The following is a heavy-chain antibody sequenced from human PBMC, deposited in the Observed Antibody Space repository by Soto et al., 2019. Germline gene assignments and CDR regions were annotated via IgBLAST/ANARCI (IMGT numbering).Heavy chain of an antibody. D-gene: IGHD3-10*01. CDR1: GGSISSSSYY. J-gene: IGHJ4*02. CDR3: ATLWLGSGDY. Sequence: QLQLQESGPGLVKPSETLSLTCTVSGGSISSSSYYWGWIRQPPGKALEWIGRIYYSGSTYYNPYLQSRVTVSVDASTYQCSRSLCSVTAADAAVYFRATLWLGSGDYWGQGTLVTVSS. CDR2: IYYSGST. V-gene: IGHV4-39*01.